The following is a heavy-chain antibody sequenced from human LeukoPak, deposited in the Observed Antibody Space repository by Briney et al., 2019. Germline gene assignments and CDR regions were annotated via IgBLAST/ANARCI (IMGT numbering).Heavy chain of an antibody. Sequence: GGSLRLSCAASGFSISSFGIHWVRQAPGKEPEWVAFTSYDGSNKFYADSMKGRFTISSDNSKNTLYLQMNSLRVEDTAVYYCARGKYNNGWYYFDYWGQGAQVTVSS. CDR3: ARGKYNNGWYYFDY. V-gene: IGHV3-33*01. CDR2: TSYDGSNK. D-gene: IGHD6-19*01. CDR1: GFSISSFG. J-gene: IGHJ4*02.